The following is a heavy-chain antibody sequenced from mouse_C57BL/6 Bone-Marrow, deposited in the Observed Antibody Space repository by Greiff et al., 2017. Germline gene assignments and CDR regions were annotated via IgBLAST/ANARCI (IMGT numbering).Heavy chain of an antibody. V-gene: IGHV1-54*01. D-gene: IGHD3-2*02. Sequence: QVQLQQSGAELVRPGTSVKVSCKASGYAFTNYLIEWVKQRPGQGLEWIGVINPGSGGTNYNEKLKGKATLTADKSSSTAYMQLSSLTSEDSAVYFCARDSSGFFAYWGQATLVTVSA. CDR2: INPGSGGT. J-gene: IGHJ3*01. CDR3: ARDSSGFFAY. CDR1: GYAFTNYL.